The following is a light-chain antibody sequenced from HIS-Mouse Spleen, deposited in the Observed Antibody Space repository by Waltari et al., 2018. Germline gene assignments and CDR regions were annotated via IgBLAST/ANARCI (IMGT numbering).Light chain of an antibody. J-gene: IGLJ2*01. CDR3: NSRDSSGNPV. CDR2: GKN. CDR1: SLRSYY. Sequence: SSELTQDPAVSVALGQTVRITCQGDSLRSYYASRYQQKPGQAPVLVIYGKNNRPSGIPHRFSGSSSGNTASLTITGAQAEDEADYYCNSRDSSGNPVFGGGTKLTVL. V-gene: IGLV3-19*01.